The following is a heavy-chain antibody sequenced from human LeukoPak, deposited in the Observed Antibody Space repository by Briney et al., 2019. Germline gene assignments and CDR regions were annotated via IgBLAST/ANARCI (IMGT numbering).Heavy chain of an antibody. CDR2: IYTSGST. D-gene: IGHD6-19*01. CDR1: GGSISSGSYY. J-gene: IGHJ4*02. V-gene: IGHV4-61*02. CDR3: ASNKGQWLFSD. Sequence: SETLSLTCTVSGGSISSGSYYWSWIRQPAGKGLEWIGRIYTSGSTNYNPSLKSRVTISVDTSKNQFSLRLSSVTAADTAVYYCASNKGQWLFSDWGQGTLVTVSS.